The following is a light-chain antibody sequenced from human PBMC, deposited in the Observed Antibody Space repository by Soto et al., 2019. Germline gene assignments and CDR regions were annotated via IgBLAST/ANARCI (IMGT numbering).Light chain of an antibody. CDR2: LGS. V-gene: IGKV2-28*01. CDR3: MQALQTPSLT. CDR1: QSLLHSNGYNY. J-gene: IGKJ4*01. Sequence: DIVMTQSPLSLPVTPGEPASISCRSSQSLLHSNGYNYLDWYLQKPGQSPQLLIYLGSNRAXXXXXXXXXXXXXXXXXXXISRVEAEDVGVYYCMQALQTPSLTFGGGTKVEIK.